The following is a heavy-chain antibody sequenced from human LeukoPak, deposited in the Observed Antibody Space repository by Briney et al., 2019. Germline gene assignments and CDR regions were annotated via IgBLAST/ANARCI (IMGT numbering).Heavy chain of an antibody. CDR2: IYYSGST. J-gene: IGHJ5*02. Sequence: ASETLSLTCTVSGASISSGSYYWGWIRQPPGKGLDWIGSIYYSGSTYYTPSLKSRVTISVDTSKNQFSLKLTSVTAADTAVYYCARDWMLYGVFDPWGQGTLVPSPQ. D-gene: IGHD2-8*01. CDR3: ARDWMLYGVFDP. CDR1: GASISSGSYY. V-gene: IGHV4-39*07.